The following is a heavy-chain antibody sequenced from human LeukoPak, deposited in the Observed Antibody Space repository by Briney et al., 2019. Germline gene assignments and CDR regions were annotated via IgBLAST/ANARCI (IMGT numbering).Heavy chain of an antibody. CDR1: GFSLSTSGVG. CDR3: AHHPISMEQLNWFDP. J-gene: IGHJ5*02. CDR2: IYWNDDK. Sequence: ESSPTLVKPTQTLTLTCTFSGFSLSTSGVGVGWIRQPPGKALEWLALIYWNDDKRYSPSLKSRLTITKDTSKNQVVLTMTNMDPVDTATYYCAHHPISMEQLNWFDPWGQGTLVTVSS. V-gene: IGHV2-5*01. D-gene: IGHD6-13*01.